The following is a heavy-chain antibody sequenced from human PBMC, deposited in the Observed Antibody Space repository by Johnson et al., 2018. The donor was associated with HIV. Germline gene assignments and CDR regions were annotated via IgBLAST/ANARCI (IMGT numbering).Heavy chain of an antibody. CDR2: IKQDGSEK. V-gene: IGHV3-7*05. CDR1: GFSFSSYW. D-gene: IGHD5-18*01. CDR3: ARDGVYSYFAFDL. Sequence: VQLVESGGGVVQPGRSLRLSCAASGFSFSSYWMSWVRQAPGKGLEWVANIKQDGSEKYYVDSVKGRFTMSRDNAKNSLYLYMNGLRAEDTALYYCARDGVYSYFAFDLWGQGTMVTVSS. J-gene: IGHJ3*01.